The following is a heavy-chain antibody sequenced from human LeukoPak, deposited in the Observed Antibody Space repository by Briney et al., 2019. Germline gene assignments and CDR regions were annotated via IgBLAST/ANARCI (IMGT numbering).Heavy chain of an antibody. CDR1: GFTFSSYE. CDR2: ISSSGSTI. J-gene: IGHJ5*02. V-gene: IGHV3-48*03. D-gene: IGHD2-2*01. CDR3: ARGYCSSTSCYPTSPFDP. Sequence: GGSLRLSCAASGFTFSSYEMNWVRQAPGKGLEWVSYISSSGSTIYYADSVKGRFTISRVNAKNSLYLQMNSLRAEDTAVSYCARGYCSSTSCYPTSPFDPWGQGTLVTVSS.